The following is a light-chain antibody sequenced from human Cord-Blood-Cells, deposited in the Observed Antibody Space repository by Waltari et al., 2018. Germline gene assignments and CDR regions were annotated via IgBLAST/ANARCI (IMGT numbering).Light chain of an antibody. CDR2: DVS. Sequence: QSALTQPRPVSGSPGQSVTLSCTGTSSDVGGYNYVPWYQQHPGKAPKLMIYDVSKRPSGVPDRFSGSKSGNTASLTISGLQAEDEADYYCCSYAGSYTVVFGGGTKLTVL. CDR3: CSYAGSYTVV. CDR1: SSDVGGYNY. J-gene: IGLJ2*01. V-gene: IGLV2-11*01.